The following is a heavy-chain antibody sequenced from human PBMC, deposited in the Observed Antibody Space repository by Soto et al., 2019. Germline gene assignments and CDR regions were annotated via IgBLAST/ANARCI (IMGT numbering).Heavy chain of an antibody. D-gene: IGHD3-10*01. J-gene: IGHJ6*02. CDR1: GFSFGDYA. Sequence: HPGGSLRLSCTAYGFSFGDYAMSWFRQAPGKGLEWVGFIRSKANGGTTEYAASVKGRFTISRDDSKSIAYLQMNSLKTEDTAVYYCTRVVFASYGSVSYYRNYYFYGMDVCGE. CDR2: IRSKANGGTT. CDR3: TRVVFASYGSVSYYRNYYFYGMDV. V-gene: IGHV3-49*03.